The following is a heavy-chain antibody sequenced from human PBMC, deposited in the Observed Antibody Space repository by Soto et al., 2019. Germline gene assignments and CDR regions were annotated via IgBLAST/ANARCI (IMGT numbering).Heavy chain of an antibody. J-gene: IGHJ4*02. V-gene: IGHV3-23*01. CDR1: GFTFSSYA. D-gene: IGHD5-12*01. CDR3: AKGRYNLFTFDY. CDR2: ISGSGGST. Sequence: VGSLRLSCAASGFTFSSYAMSWVRQAPGKGLEWVSAISGSGGSTYYADSVKGRFTISRDNSKNTLYLQMNSLRAEDTAVYYCAKGRYNLFTFDYWGQRTLVTVSS.